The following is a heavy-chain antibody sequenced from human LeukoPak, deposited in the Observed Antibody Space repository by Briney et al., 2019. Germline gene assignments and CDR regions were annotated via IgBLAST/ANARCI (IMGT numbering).Heavy chain of an antibody. J-gene: IGHJ3*02. Sequence: GGSLRLSCTVSGFTVSSNSMSWVRQAPGKGLEWVANIKQDGSEKYYVDSVKGRFTISRDNAKNSLYLQMNSLRAEDTAVYYCAKNVYYDFWSGRDAFDIWGQGTMVTVSS. CDR3: AKNVYYDFWSGRDAFDI. V-gene: IGHV3-7*01. CDR2: IKQDGSEK. CDR1: GFTVSSNS. D-gene: IGHD3-3*01.